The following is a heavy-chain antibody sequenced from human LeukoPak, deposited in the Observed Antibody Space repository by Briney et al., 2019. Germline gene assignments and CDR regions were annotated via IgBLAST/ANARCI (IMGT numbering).Heavy chain of an antibody. D-gene: IGHD6-19*01. V-gene: IGHV3-7*01. CDR3: ARDPAPNSSGWCYYFDY. J-gene: IGHJ4*02. CDR2: IKQDESEK. Sequence: GSLRLSCAASGFTFSSHWMSWVRQAPGKGLEWVANIKQDESEKYYVDSVKGRFTISRDNAKNSQYLQMNSLRAEDTAVYYCARDPAPNSSGWCYYFDYWGQGTLVTVSS. CDR1: GFTFSSHW.